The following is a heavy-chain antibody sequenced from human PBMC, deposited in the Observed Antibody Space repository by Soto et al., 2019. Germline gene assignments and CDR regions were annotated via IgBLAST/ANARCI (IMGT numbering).Heavy chain of an antibody. CDR3: ARRVKVRGFSHAFDV. V-gene: IGHV4-59*01. D-gene: IGHD3-10*01. Sequence: SETLSLTCTVSGGSISYYYWSWIRQPPGKGLEWIGYIYYSGTTDYNPSLKSRVTISVDTSKNQFSLKLTSVTAADTAVYYCARRVKVRGFSHAFDVWGQGAVVTVS. J-gene: IGHJ3*01. CDR2: IYYSGTT. CDR1: GGSISYYY.